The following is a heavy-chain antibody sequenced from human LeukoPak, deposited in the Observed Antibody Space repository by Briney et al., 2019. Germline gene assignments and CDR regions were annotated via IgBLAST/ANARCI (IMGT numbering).Heavy chain of an antibody. CDR3: ARSPTTMVPYFDY. CDR2: ISAYNGNT. D-gene: IGHD5-18*01. Sequence: ASVKVSCKASGYTFTNYVISWVRQAPGRGLEWMGWISAYNGNTDYPQNLQGRVTMTTDTSTSTAYMDLRSLRSDDTAVYYCARSPTTMVPYFDYWGQGTLVTVSS. CDR1: GYTFTNYV. J-gene: IGHJ4*02. V-gene: IGHV1-18*01.